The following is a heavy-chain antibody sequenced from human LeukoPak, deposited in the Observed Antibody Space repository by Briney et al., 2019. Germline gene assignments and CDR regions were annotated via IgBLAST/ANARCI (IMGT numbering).Heavy chain of an antibody. CDR1: GGSISSYY. CDR2: IYYSGST. Sequence: SETLSLTCTVSGGSISSYYWSWIRQPPGKGLEWIGYIYYSGSTDYNPSLKSRVTISVDTSKNQFSLKLSSVTAADTAVYYCARYYDRSGYWSTPHFDYWGQGTLVTVSS. V-gene: IGHV4-59*01. D-gene: IGHD3-22*01. CDR3: ARYYDRSGYWSTPHFDY. J-gene: IGHJ4*02.